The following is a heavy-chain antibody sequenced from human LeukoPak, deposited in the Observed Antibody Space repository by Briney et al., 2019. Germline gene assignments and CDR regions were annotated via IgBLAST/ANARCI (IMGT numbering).Heavy chain of an antibody. D-gene: IGHD4-17*01. J-gene: IGHJ4*02. V-gene: IGHV4-59*08. CDR2: IYYRGST. CDR1: GGSLSRYY. CDR3: ARRGADDYGDYGFDY. Sequence: SETLSLTCTVSGGSLSRYYWSWIRQPPGKGLEWIGYIYYRGSTNYNPSLRSRVTISVHTSKNQFSLKRSSVTAADTAVYYCARRGADDYGDYGFDYWAQGTLVTVSS.